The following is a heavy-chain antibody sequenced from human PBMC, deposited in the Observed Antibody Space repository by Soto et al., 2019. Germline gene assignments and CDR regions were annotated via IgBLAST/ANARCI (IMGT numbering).Heavy chain of an antibody. D-gene: IGHD3-10*01. CDR3: AKVMVRGVIINYYYYGMDV. V-gene: IGHV3-23*01. CDR2: ISGSGGST. J-gene: IGHJ6*02. CDR1: GFTFSSYA. Sequence: GGSLRLSCAASGFTFSSYAMSWVRQAPGKGLEWVSAISGSGGSTYYADSVKGRFTISRDNSKNTLYLQMNSLRAEDTAVYYCAKVMVRGVIINYYYYGMDVWGQGTTVTVSS.